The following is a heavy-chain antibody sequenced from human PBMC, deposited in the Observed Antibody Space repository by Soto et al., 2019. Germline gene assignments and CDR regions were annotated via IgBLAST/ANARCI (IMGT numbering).Heavy chain of an antibody. J-gene: IGHJ3*02. CDR2: ISSSSSTI. D-gene: IGHD3-10*01. V-gene: IGHV3-48*01. Sequence: PWGSLRLSCAASGFTFSSYSMNWVRQAPGKGLEWVSYISSSSSTIYYADSVKGRFTISRDNAKNSLYLQMNSLRAEDTAVYYCARDMVSDSLLWFGDRTDAFDIWGQGTMVTVSS. CDR3: ARDMVSDSLLWFGDRTDAFDI. CDR1: GFTFSSYS.